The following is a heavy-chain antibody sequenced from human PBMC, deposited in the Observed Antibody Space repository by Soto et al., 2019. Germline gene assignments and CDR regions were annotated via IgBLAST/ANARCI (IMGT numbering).Heavy chain of an antibody. V-gene: IGHV1-24*01. CDR2: FDPEDGET. CDR1: GYTLTELS. CDR3: ATKGYFDWLLGNDY. D-gene: IGHD3-9*01. Sequence: QVQLVQSGAEVKKPGASVKVSCKVSGYTLTELSMHWVRQAPGKGLEWMGGFDPEDGETIYAQKFQGRVTMTEDTXXDTAYMELSSLRSEDTAVYYCATKGYFDWLLGNDYWGQGTLVTVSS. J-gene: IGHJ4*02.